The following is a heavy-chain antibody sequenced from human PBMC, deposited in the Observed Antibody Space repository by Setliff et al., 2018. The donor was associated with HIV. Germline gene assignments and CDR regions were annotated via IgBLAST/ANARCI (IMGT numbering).Heavy chain of an antibody. CDR2: ISAYNVNT. CDR1: GYSFTSYG. D-gene: IGHD1-26*01. CDR3: AGSRVGATSVDYFDY. V-gene: IGHV1-18*01. Sequence: ASVKVSCKASGYSFTSYGVSWVRQAPGQGLEWMGWISAYNVNTNYAQKLQGRVTMTTDTSTSTAYMELRSLRSEDTAVYYCAGSRVGATSVDYFDYWGQGTLVTVSS. J-gene: IGHJ4*02.